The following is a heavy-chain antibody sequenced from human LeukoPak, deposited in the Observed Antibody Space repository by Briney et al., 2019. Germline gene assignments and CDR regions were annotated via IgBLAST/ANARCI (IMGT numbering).Heavy chain of an antibody. V-gene: IGHV4-61*08. CDR1: GGSISSGGYY. Sequence: SQTLSLTCTVSGGSISSGGYYWSWIRQPPGKGLEWLGYIYYSGTTNYNPSLKSRLTISVDTSKNQFSLNLSSVTAADTAVYYCARHDRYYYGMDVWGQGTTVTVSS. J-gene: IGHJ6*02. CDR3: ARHDRYYYGMDV. D-gene: IGHD3-22*01. CDR2: IYYSGTT.